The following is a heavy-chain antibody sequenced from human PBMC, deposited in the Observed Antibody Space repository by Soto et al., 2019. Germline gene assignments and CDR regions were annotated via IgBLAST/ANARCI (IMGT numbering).Heavy chain of an antibody. D-gene: IGHD3-22*01. Sequence: EVQLVESGGGLVKPGGSLRLSCAASGFTFSDYSMNWVRQAPGKGLEWVSSITSSSSYIYYADSLKGRFTISRDNAKNSLYLRMNSLRAEDTAVYSCASHPRDNSGYWYYFDYWGQGTLVTVSS. CDR1: GFTFSDYS. CDR2: ITSSSSYI. V-gene: IGHV3-21*01. CDR3: ASHPRDNSGYWYYFDY. J-gene: IGHJ4*02.